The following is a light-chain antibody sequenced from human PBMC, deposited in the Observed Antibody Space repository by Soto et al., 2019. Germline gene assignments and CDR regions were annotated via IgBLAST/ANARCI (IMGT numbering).Light chain of an antibody. J-gene: IGKJ4*01. CDR2: AAS. V-gene: IGKV1-27*01. Sequence: DIQMTQSPSSLSASVGDRVTITCRASEAISNYLAWYQQKPGKVPTLLIDAASTLQSGVPSRFSGSGSGTDFTLTISSLQPEDAATYYCQKFNAVPTFGGGTKVEI. CDR1: EAISNY. CDR3: QKFNAVPT.